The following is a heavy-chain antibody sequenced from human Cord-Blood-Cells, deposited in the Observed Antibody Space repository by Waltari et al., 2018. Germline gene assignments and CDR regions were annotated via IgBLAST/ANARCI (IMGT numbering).Heavy chain of an antibody. CDR2: IIPIFGTA. D-gene: IGHD2-15*01. V-gene: IGHV1-69*12. CDR3: ARLSSDCSGGSCYYFDY. Sequence: QVQLVQSGAEVKKPGSSVKVSCKASGGHFSSYAISWVRQAPGQGLEWMGGIIPIFGTANYAQKFQGRVTITADESTSTAYMELSSLRSEDTAVYYCARLSSDCSGGSCYYFDYWGQGTLVTVSS. CDR1: GGHFSSYA. J-gene: IGHJ4*02.